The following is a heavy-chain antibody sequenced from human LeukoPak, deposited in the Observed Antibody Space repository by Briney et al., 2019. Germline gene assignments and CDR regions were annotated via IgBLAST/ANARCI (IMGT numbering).Heavy chain of an antibody. J-gene: IGHJ4*02. CDR2: ISSSSSYI. CDR1: GFTFSSYS. Sequence: PGGSLTLSCAASGFTFSSYSMNWVRQAPGKGLEWVSSISSSSSYIYYADSVKGRFTISRDNAKNSLYLQMNSLRAEDTAVYYCARDHCSGGSCYGYWGQGTLVTVSS. CDR3: ARDHCSGGSCYGY. V-gene: IGHV3-21*01. D-gene: IGHD2-15*01.